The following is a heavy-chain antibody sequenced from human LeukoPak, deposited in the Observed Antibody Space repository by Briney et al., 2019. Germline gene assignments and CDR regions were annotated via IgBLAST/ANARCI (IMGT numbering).Heavy chain of an antibody. D-gene: IGHD3-10*01. CDR2: IYPGDSDT. CDR3: ARRGYGSSRSPDYYYYMDV. Sequence: GESLKISCKGSGYSFTSYWIGWVRQMPGKGLEWMGIIYPGDSDTRYSPSFQGQVTISADKSTSTAYLQWSSLKASDTAMYYCARRGYGSSRSPDYYYYMDVWGKGTTVTVSS. J-gene: IGHJ6*03. V-gene: IGHV5-51*01. CDR1: GYSFTSYW.